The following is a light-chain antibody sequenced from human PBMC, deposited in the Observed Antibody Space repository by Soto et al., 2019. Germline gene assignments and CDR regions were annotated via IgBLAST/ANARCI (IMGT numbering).Light chain of an antibody. CDR1: QSISGW. CDR3: QQYNHDGSWT. V-gene: IGKV1-5*03. CDR2: KAP. J-gene: IGKJ1*01. Sequence: DIQMTQSPSTLSASVGDRVTITCRARQSISGWLAWYQQKPGKAPKLLIYKAPSLESGVPSRFSGSGSGTGFTLAMSRLQADEVATFYCQQYNHDGSWTFGQGTKVDLK.